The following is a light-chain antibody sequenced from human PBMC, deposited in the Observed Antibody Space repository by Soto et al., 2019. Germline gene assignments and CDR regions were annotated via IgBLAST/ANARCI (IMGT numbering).Light chain of an antibody. V-gene: IGLV2-14*01. CDR3: SSYTSSSTYV. CDR1: SSDVGSYNY. J-gene: IGLJ1*01. Sequence: QSALTQPASVSGSPGQSITISCTGTSSDVGSYNYVSWYQQHPGKAPKLIIYEVSNRPSGASNRFSGSKSGNTASLTISGLQAEDEADYYCSSYTSSSTYVFGTGTKLTVL. CDR2: EVS.